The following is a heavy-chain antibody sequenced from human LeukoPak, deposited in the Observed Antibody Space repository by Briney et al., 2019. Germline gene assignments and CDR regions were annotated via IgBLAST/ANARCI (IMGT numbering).Heavy chain of an antibody. CDR3: ARPTFGLIDP. Sequence: PSETLSLTCAVSGGSINSGGYSWSWIRQPPGKGLEWIGFIYYSGSTYYNPSLKSRFTISLDTSKNQFSLKLSSVTAEDTAVYYCARPTFGLIDPWGQGTLVTVSS. J-gene: IGHJ5*02. V-gene: IGHV4-30-4*07. CDR1: GGSINSGGYS. CDR2: IYYSGST. D-gene: IGHD3-10*01.